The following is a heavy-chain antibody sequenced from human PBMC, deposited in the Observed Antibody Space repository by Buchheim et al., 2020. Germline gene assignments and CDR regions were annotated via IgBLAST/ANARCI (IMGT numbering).Heavy chain of an antibody. V-gene: IGHV4-31*03. CDR2: IYYSGST. CDR1: GGSISSGGYY. CDR3: ARGWSYYDFWSGNGWFDP. Sequence: QVQLQESGPGLVKPSQTLSLPCTVSGGSISSGGYYWSWIRQHPGKGLEWIGYIYYSGSTYYNPSLKSRGTISVEPSKTQFSLKLSSVTAADTAVYYCARGWSYYDFWSGNGWFDPWGQGTL. D-gene: IGHD3-3*01. J-gene: IGHJ5*02.